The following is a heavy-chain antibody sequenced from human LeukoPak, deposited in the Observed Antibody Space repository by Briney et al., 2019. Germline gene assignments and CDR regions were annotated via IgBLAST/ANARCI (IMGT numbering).Heavy chain of an antibody. D-gene: IGHD2-15*01. Sequence: SETLSLTCTVSGGSISSSSYYWGWIRQPPGKGLEWFGSISDSGSTYYYPSLKSRVTISVDTSKNQFSLNLSSVTAADTAVYYCASSYCSGGSCYGTFDIWGQGTVVTVSS. CDR3: ASSYCSGGSCYGTFDI. CDR1: GGSISSSSYY. V-gene: IGHV4-39*01. CDR2: ISDSGST. J-gene: IGHJ3*02.